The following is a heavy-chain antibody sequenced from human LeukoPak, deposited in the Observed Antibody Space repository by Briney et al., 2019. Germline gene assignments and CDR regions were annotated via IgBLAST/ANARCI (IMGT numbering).Heavy chain of an antibody. V-gene: IGHV3-23*01. J-gene: IGHJ6*02. Sequence: GRSLRLSCAASGFTFSSTSMSWVRQAPGKGLEWVAVTVGGGDGTYYADSVKGRFTISRDNSKNTLYLQMNSLRAEDTAVYYCARGVDIVAPDVWGQGTTVTVSS. CDR3: ARGVDIVAPDV. CDR1: GFTFSSTS. D-gene: IGHD5-12*01. CDR2: TVGGGDGT.